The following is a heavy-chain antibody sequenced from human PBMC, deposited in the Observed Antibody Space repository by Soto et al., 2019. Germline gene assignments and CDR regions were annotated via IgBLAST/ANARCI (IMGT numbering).Heavy chain of an antibody. D-gene: IGHD1-20*01. V-gene: IGHV4-31*03. CDR2: IYYSWST. Sequence: SETLSLTCTVSGGSINSGGYYWSWIRQHPGKGLEWIGYIYYSWSTYYNPSLKSRVTISVDTSKNQFSLNLSSVTAADTAVYYCASVFNSPRNWFDPWGQGSLVTVSS. CDR1: GGSINSGGYY. CDR3: ASVFNSPRNWFDP. J-gene: IGHJ5*02.